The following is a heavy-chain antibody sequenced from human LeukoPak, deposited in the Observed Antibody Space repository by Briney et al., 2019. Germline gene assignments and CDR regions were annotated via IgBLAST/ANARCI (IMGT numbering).Heavy chain of an antibody. V-gene: IGHV1-2*02. Sequence: ASVKVSCKAPGYTFTGYYMHWVRQAPGQGLEWMGWINPNSGGTNYAQKFQGRVTMTRDTSISTAYMELSRLRSDDTAVYYCARGYYGSGSYYKLGYWGQGTLVTVSS. CDR3: ARGYYGSGSYYKLGY. CDR2: INPNSGGT. CDR1: GYTFTGYY. J-gene: IGHJ4*02. D-gene: IGHD3-10*01.